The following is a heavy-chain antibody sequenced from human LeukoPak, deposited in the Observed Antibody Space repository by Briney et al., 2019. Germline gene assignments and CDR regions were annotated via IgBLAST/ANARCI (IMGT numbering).Heavy chain of an antibody. J-gene: IGHJ4*02. CDR2: INHSGST. Sequence: SETLSLTCAVDGGSFSGYYWSWIRQPPGKGLEWIGEINHSGSTNYNPSLKSRVTISVDTSKNQFSLKLSSVTAADTAVYYCASVDGSGSYYDYWGQGTLVTVSS. D-gene: IGHD3-10*01. CDR1: GGSFSGYY. V-gene: IGHV4-34*01. CDR3: ASVDGSGSYYDY.